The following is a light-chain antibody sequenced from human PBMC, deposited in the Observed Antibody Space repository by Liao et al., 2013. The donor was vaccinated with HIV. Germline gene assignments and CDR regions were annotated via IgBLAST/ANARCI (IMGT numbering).Light chain of an antibody. Sequence: SYELTQSPSVSVSPGQTASITCSGDKLGDKYVCWYQQKPGQSPVLVIYQDSKRPSGIPERFSGSNSGNTATLTISGTQAMDEADYYCQAWDSSTDYVFGSGTKLAVL. V-gene: IGLV3-1*01. J-gene: IGLJ1*01. CDR1: KLGDKY. CDR2: QDS. CDR3: QAWDSSTDYV.